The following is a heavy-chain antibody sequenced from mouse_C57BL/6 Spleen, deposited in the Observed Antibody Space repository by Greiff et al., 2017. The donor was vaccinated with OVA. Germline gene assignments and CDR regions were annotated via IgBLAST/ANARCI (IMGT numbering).Heavy chain of an antibody. J-gene: IGHJ3*01. CDR3: ARKCILPAWFAY. CDR1: GFTFSSYT. Sequence: EVMLVESGGGLVKPGGSLKLSCAASGFTFSSYTMSWVRQTPEKRLEWVATISGGGGNTYYPDSVKGRFTISRDNAKNTLYLQMSSLRSEDTALYYCARKCILPAWFAYWGQGTLVTVSA. V-gene: IGHV5-9*01. D-gene: IGHD1-1*01. CDR2: ISGGGGNT.